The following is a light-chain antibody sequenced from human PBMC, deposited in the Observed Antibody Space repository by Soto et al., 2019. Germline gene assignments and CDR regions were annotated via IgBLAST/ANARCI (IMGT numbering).Light chain of an antibody. V-gene: IGLV1-47*01. CDR1: PXXIGANP. CDR2: KND. CDR3: ATWDDSLSVVL. J-gene: IGLJ2*01. Sequence: QAVVTQPPSASGXXXXSXXXXXXGXPXXIGANPVYWYQQPPGTAPKLLIFKNDQRPSGVPDRFSGSKSGTSASLAISGLRSEDEAHFLCATWDDSLSVVLFGGETKLTVL.